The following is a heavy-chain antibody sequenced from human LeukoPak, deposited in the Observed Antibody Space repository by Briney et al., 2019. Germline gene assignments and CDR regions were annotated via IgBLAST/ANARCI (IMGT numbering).Heavy chain of an antibody. CDR2: INPGSGGT. D-gene: IGHD1-1*01. J-gene: IGHJ3*02. CDR3: ARGLERRLEACNI. V-gene: IGHV1-2*02. Sequence: ASVKVSCKASGYTFTGYYIHWVRQAPGQGLEWMGWINPGSGGTNYAQNFQGRVTMTRGTSISTAYMEVSRLRYDDTAVYYCARGLERRLEACNIWGQGTMVTVSS. CDR1: GYTFTGYY.